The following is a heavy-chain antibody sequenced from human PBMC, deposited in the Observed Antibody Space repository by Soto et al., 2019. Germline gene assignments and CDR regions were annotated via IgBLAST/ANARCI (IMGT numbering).Heavy chain of an antibody. D-gene: IGHD6-6*01. Sequence: QVQLVESGGGVVQPGRSLRLSCAASGFTFSSYAMHWVRQAPGKGPEWVAVISYDGSNKYYADSVKGRFTISRDNSKNTLYLQMNSLRAEDTAVYYCASSSSWRGYFDYWGQGTLVTVSS. CDR3: ASSSSWRGYFDY. CDR2: ISYDGSNK. J-gene: IGHJ4*02. CDR1: GFTFSSYA. V-gene: IGHV3-30-3*01.